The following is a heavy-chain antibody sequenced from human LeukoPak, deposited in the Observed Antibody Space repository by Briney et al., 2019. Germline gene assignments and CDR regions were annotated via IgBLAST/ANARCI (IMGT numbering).Heavy chain of an antibody. CDR2: ISGSGSNT. V-gene: IGHV3-23*01. Sequence: GGSLRLSCAASDFTFTSYAMSWVRQAPGKGLEWVSTISGSGSNTYYADSVKGRYTISRDNSKNTLYLQMNSLRAEDTAMYYCAKSDWYKRGEPDYFDYWGQGSLVTVSS. J-gene: IGHJ4*02. D-gene: IGHD6-19*01. CDR3: AKSDWYKRGEPDYFDY. CDR1: DFTFTSYA.